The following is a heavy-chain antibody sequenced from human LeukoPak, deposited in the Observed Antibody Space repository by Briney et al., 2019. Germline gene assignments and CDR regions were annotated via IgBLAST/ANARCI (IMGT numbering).Heavy chain of an antibody. CDR2: IYYSGST. V-gene: IGHV4-39*01. J-gene: IGHJ6*03. CDR1: GGSISSSSYY. CDR3: ARGSCGSCSSWYLTGSFSYYYYYMDV. Sequence: PSETLSLTCTVSGGSISSSSYYWGWIRQPPGTGLEWIGSIYYSGSTYYNPSLNSRVTISVDTSKNQFSLKLSSVTAADTAVYYCARGSCGSCSSWYLTGSFSYYYYYMDVWGKGTTVTVSS. D-gene: IGHD6-13*01.